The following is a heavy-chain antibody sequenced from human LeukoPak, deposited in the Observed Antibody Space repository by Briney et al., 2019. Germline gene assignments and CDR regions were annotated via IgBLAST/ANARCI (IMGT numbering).Heavy chain of an antibody. V-gene: IGHV3-30-3*01. CDR2: ISYDGSNK. J-gene: IGHJ4*02. D-gene: IGHD2-2*02. CDR1: GFTFSSYA. Sequence: PGGSLRLSCAASGFTFSSYAMHWVRQAPGKGLEWVAVISYDGSNKYYADSVKGRFTISRDNSKNTLYLQMNSLRAEDTAVNYCARSGDVVPAAIGTFDYWGQGTLVTVSS. CDR3: ARSGDVVPAAIGTFDY.